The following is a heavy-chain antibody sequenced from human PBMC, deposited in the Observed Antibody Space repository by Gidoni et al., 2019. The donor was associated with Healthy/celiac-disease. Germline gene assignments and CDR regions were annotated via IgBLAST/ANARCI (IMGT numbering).Heavy chain of an antibody. CDR1: GFTFSSYD. CDR3: AGQSIAANYGMDV. CDR2: IGTAGDK. Sequence: EVQLVESGGGLVQPGGSLRLSCAASGFTFSSYDMHWVRQATGKGLEWVSAIGTAGDKYYPGSVKGRFTISRENAKNSLYLQMNSLRAGDTAVYYCAGQSIAANYGMDVWGQGTTVTVSS. J-gene: IGHJ6*02. D-gene: IGHD6-6*01. V-gene: IGHV3-13*01.